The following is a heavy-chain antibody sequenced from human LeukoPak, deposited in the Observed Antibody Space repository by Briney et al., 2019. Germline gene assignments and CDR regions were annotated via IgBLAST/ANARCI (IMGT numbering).Heavy chain of an antibody. CDR2: IYHSGST. CDR3: ARGFVVVPAGNWFDP. V-gene: IGHV4-38-2*02. Sequence: SETLSLTCTVSGYSISSGYYWGWIRQPPGKGLEWIGSIYHSGSTYYNPSLKSRVTISVDTSKNQFSLKLSSVTAADTAVYYCARGFVVVPAGNWFDPWGQGTLVTVSS. J-gene: IGHJ5*02. D-gene: IGHD2-2*01. CDR1: GYSISSGYY.